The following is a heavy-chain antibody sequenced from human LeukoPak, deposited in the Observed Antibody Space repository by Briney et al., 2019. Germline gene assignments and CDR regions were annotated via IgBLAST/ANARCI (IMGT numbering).Heavy chain of an antibody. J-gene: IGHJ4*02. V-gene: IGHV4-4*02. CDR2: IYHSGST. D-gene: IGHD5-18*01. CDR1: GGSISSSNW. CDR3: ARDLDTAMAPGYFDY. Sequence: SGTLSLTCAVSGGSISSSNWWSWVRQPPGKGLEWIGEIYHSGSTNYNPSLKSRVTISVDKSKNQFSLKLSSVTAADTAVYYCARDLDTAMAPGYFDYWGQGTLVTVPS.